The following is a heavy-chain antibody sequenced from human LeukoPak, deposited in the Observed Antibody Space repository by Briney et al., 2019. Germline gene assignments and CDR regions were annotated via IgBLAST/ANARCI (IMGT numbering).Heavy chain of an antibody. V-gene: IGHV4-34*01. J-gene: IGHJ3*02. CDR1: SGSFNGYY. CDR2: INHSGST. CDR3: SRMTSGAFDM. Sequence: SETLSLTCAASSGSFNGYYWSWIRQPPGKGLEWIGEINHSGSTNYNPYLKSRVTISADTSTNQSPLMQSSVTAADQPVYYCSRMTSGAFDMWGQGTMVTVSS.